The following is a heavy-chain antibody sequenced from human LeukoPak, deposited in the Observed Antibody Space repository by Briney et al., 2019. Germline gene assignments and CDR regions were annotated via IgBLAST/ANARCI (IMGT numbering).Heavy chain of an antibody. Sequence: GRSLRLSCAASGFTFSDYGIHWVRQAPGKGLEWVAVIWYDGTNKYYGDSVEGRFTISRDNSKSTLYLQMNSLRAEDTAVYYCAKDRGSYSTTADSWGQGTLVTVSS. V-gene: IGHV3-33*06. J-gene: IGHJ5*01. CDR3: AKDRGSYSTTADS. CDR1: GFTFSDYG. D-gene: IGHD1-26*01. CDR2: IWYDGTNK.